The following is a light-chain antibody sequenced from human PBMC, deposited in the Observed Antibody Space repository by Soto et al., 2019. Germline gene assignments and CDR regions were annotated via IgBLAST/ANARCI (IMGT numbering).Light chain of an antibody. Sequence: EIVLTQSPLSLPVTPGEPASISCRSSQSLLHSNGYNYLDWYMQKPGQSPQLLIYLGSNRASGVPERFSGGGSGTDFTLKISRVQAEDIGIYYCLVTLQTPHTFCQGTKLAIK. V-gene: IGKV2-28*01. CDR1: QSLLHSNGYNY. CDR2: LGS. CDR3: LVTLQTPHT. J-gene: IGKJ2*01.